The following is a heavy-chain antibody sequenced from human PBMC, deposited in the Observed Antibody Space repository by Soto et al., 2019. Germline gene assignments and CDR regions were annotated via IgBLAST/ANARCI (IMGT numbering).Heavy chain of an antibody. CDR3: GRTPLVFRGEYYFDY. J-gene: IGHJ4*02. Sequence: QVQLQESGPGLVKPSDTLSLTCAVSGYSISNTNWWGWIRQPPGKGLEWIGHIYYSGSTYYNPSLKSRVTMSVDTSKNQFSLKLTSVTAVDTAVYYCGRTPLVFRGEYYFDYWGQGTLVTVSS. CDR1: GYSISNTNW. V-gene: IGHV4-28*01. D-gene: IGHD3-10*01. CDR2: IYYSGST.